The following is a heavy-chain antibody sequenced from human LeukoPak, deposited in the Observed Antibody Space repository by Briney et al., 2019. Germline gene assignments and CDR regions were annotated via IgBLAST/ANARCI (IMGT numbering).Heavy chain of an antibody. V-gene: IGHV3-66*02. CDR1: GFTVSSNY. D-gene: IGHD6-13*01. J-gene: IGHJ4*02. CDR3: AKDLYSSRSYAFDI. CDR2: IYSGGST. Sequence: GGSLRLSCAASGFTVSSNYMSWVRQAPGKGLEWVSVIYSGGSTYYADSVKGRFTISRDNSKNTLYLQMNSLRAEDTAVYYCAKDLYSSRSYAFDIWGQGTLVTVSS.